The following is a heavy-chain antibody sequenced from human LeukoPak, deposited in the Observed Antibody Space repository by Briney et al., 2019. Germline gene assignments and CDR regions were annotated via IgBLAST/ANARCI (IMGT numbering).Heavy chain of an antibody. D-gene: IGHD6-13*01. Sequence: SETLSLTCTVSGGVISGYYWSWIRQPPGKGLEWIGYIYYSGSTNYNPSLKSRVTISVDTSKNQFSLKPSSVTAADTAVYYCARADRAGIAPLFDYWGQGTLVTVSS. V-gene: IGHV4-59*01. CDR3: ARADRAGIAPLFDY. CDR2: IYYSGST. CDR1: GGVISGYY. J-gene: IGHJ4*02.